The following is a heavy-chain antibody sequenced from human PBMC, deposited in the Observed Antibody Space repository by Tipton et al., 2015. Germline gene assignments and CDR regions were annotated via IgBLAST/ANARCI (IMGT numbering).Heavy chain of an antibody. D-gene: IGHD5-24*01. V-gene: IGHV5-51*01. CDR2: IYVGDSNI. J-gene: IGHJ4*02. CDR3: ARLSTYGYNDYFDS. Sequence: VQLVQSGAEVKKPGESLKISCKASGYSFTSFVIGWVRQMPGKGLEWMGIIYVGDSNIRYSPSLQGQVTISADKSISTAYLQWNSLKASDTAMYYCARLSTYGYNDYFDSWGQGTLVTVST. CDR1: GYSFTSFV.